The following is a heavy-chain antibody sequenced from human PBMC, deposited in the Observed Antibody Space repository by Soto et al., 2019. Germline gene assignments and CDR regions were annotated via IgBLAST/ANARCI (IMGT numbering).Heavy chain of an antibody. CDR3: ARLPSYVWGSYRPLSSPDDAFDI. CDR2: IWYDGSNK. V-gene: IGHV3-33*01. J-gene: IGHJ3*02. D-gene: IGHD3-16*02. Sequence: GGSLRLSCAASGFTFSSYGMHWVRQAPGKGLEWVAVIWYDGSNKYYADSVKGRFTISRDNSKNTLYLQMNSLRAEDTAVYYCARLPSYVWGSYRPLSSPDDAFDIWGQGTMVTVSS. CDR1: GFTFSSYG.